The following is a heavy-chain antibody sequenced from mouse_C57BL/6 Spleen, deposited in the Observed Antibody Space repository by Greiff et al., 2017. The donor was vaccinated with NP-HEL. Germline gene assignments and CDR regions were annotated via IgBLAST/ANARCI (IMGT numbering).Heavy chain of an antibody. CDR3: VRSKSPYYYAMDY. CDR2: IRSKSNNYAT. D-gene: IGHD2-5*01. J-gene: IGHJ4*01. V-gene: IGHV10-1*01. Sequence: EVMLVESGGGLVQPKGSLKLSCAASGFSFNTYAMNWVRQAPGKGLEWVARIRSKSNNYATYYADSVKDRFTISRDDSESMLYLQMNNLKTEDTAMYYCVRSKSPYYYAMDYWGQGTSVTVSS. CDR1: GFSFNTYA.